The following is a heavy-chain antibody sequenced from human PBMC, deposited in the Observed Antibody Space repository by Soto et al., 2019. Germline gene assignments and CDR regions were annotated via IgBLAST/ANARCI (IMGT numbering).Heavy chain of an antibody. J-gene: IGHJ4*02. Sequence: QVQLVQSGAEVKKPGSSVKVSCKASGGTFSSYTISWVRQAPGQGLEWMGRIIPILGIANYAQKFQGRVTTTADKSTRTAYRELSSLRSEDTAVYYCAMEYCSSTSCYRDYWGQGTLVTVSS. CDR1: GGTFSSYT. V-gene: IGHV1-69*02. D-gene: IGHD2-2*02. CDR3: AMEYCSSTSCYRDY. CDR2: IIPILGIA.